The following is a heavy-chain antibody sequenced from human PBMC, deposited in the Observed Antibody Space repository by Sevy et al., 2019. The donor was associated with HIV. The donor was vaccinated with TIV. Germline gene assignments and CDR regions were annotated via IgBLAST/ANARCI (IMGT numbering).Heavy chain of an antibody. CDR3: TRLTWNDRTFDF. J-gene: IGHJ4*02. Sequence: GGYLRLSCAASGFTLSNYDMHWVRHSTGKGLEWFSAIGTAGNTFYADSVRGRFTIFREDSKSHLYLQMNSLRAGELAVYYCTRLTWNDRTFDFWGQGTLVTVSS. CDR1: GFTLSNYD. CDR2: IGTAGNT. V-gene: IGHV3-13*01. D-gene: IGHD1-1*01.